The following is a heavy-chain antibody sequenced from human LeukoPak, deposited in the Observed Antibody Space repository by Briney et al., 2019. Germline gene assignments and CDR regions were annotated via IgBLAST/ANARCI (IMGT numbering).Heavy chain of an antibody. D-gene: IGHD3-10*01. CDR2: IYHSGRT. V-gene: IGHV4-59*08. CDR3: ARTNYYGSGSYYPDL. CDR1: GASMRTYY. J-gene: IGHJ5*02. Sequence: SETLSLTCTVSGASMRTYYWSWIRQPPGKGLEWIGFIYHSGRTDYNPSLKSRGPISVDTSKNQVSLKVSSVTAADTAVYYCARTNYYGSGSYYPDLWGQGTLVTVSS.